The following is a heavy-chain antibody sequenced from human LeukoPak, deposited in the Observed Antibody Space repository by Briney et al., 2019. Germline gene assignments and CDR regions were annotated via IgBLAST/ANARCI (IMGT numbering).Heavy chain of an antibody. V-gene: IGHV3-23*01. CDR1: GFTFSSYP. CDR3: VKGEDVTATTVYDVIDI. Sequence: GGSLRLSCAASGFTFSSYPMSWVRQAPGKGLEWVSDISDSGYNIFYADSVKGRFIISRDNSKDTLHLQMNSLRAEDTAIYYCVKGEDVTATTVYDVIDIAGQGTMITAS. J-gene: IGHJ3*02. CDR2: ISDSGYNI. D-gene: IGHD1-14*01.